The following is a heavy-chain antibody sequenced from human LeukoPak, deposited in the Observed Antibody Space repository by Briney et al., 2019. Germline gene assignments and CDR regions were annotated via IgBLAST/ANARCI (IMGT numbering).Heavy chain of an antibody. D-gene: IGHD6-13*01. Sequence: GGSLRLSCAASRFTFSTYWMHWVRQAPGKGLVWVSRINSDGSSTDYADSVKGRFTISRDNAKNTLCLQMNSLRAEDTAVYYCAKERKSSSPFDYWGQGTLVTVSS. CDR2: INSDGSST. J-gene: IGHJ4*02. V-gene: IGHV3-74*01. CDR1: RFTFSTYW. CDR3: AKERKSSSPFDY.